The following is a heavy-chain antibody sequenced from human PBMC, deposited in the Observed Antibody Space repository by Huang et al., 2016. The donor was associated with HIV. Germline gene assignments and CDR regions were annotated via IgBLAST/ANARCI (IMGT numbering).Heavy chain of an antibody. Sequence: QVQLQQWGAGLLKPSETLSLTCAVYGGSFSGYYWRWIRQSPGKGLAWSWEINHIGSTNYKPSLRSRLTISVDTSKNQFSLKLSSVTAADTAVYYWARERMMSWLDDHDAFDIWGQGTMVTVSS. CDR1: GGSFSGYY. J-gene: IGHJ3*02. CDR3: ARERMMSWLDDHDAFDI. V-gene: IGHV4-34*01. CDR2: INHIGST. D-gene: IGHD1-1*01.